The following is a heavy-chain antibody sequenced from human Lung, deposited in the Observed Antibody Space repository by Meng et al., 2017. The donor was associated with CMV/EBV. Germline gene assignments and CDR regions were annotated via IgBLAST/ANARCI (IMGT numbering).Heavy chain of an antibody. CDR2: IIPIFGTA. CDR1: GGNFGTYA. CDR3: ARTRYDSSGYDAYYYYAMDA. D-gene: IGHD3-22*01. J-gene: IGHJ6*02. Sequence: SVKVSCKASGGNFGTYAISWVRQAPGQGLEWMGGIIPIFGTASFAQKFQGRVTITTDESTAYMELSSLRSEDAAVYYCARTRYDSSGYDAYYYYAMDAWGQGTTVTGSS. V-gene: IGHV1-69*05.